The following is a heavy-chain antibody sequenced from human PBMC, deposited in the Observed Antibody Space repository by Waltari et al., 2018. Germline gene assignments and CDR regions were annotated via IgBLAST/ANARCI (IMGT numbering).Heavy chain of an antibody. V-gene: IGHV3-48*01. D-gene: IGHD5-18*01. J-gene: IGHJ4*02. Sequence: EVQLVESGGGLVQPGGSLRLSCAASGFTFSSYSMNWVRQAPGKGLEWVSYISSSSSTIYYADSVKGRFTISRDNAKNSLYLQMNSLRAEDTAVYYCARGPNTAKPYYWGQGTLVTVSS. CDR2: ISSSSSTI. CDR1: GFTFSSYS. CDR3: ARGPNTAKPYY.